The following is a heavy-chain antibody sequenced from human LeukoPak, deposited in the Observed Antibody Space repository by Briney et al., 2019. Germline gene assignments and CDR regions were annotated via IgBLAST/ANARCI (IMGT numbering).Heavy chain of an antibody. CDR3: ARGDVGYSSNWWPY. V-gene: IGHV3-66*01. J-gene: IGHJ4*02. Sequence: GGSLRLSCAASGFTVSSNYMSWVPHAPGKGLEWVSVIYSGGSTYYADSVKGRFTISRDNSKNTLYLQMNSLRAEDTALYYCARGDVGYSSNWWPYWGQGTLVTVSS. CDR2: IYSGGST. CDR1: GFTVSSNY. D-gene: IGHD6-13*01.